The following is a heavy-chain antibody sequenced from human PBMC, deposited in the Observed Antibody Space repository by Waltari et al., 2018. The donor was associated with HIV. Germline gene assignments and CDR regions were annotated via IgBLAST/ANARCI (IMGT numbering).Heavy chain of an antibody. J-gene: IGHJ6*02. D-gene: IGHD2-15*01. CDR2: ISSTSNTI. CDR3: AKEVVALPHYYYYGLDV. V-gene: IGHV3-48*04. CDR1: GFTFSSYR. Sequence: EVQLVESGGGLVQPGGSLRLSCAASGFTFSSYRLNWFRQAPGKGLEWVSYISSTSNTIYYADSVKGRFTVSRDNAKNSLSLQMNSLRAEDTAVYFCAKEVVALPHYYYYGLDVWGQGTTVTVSS.